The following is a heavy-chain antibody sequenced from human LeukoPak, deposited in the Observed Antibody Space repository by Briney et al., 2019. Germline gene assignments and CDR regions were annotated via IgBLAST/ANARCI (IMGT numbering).Heavy chain of an antibody. J-gene: IGHJ4*02. D-gene: IGHD3-22*01. CDR3: ARGYYDSTGYPFHN. V-gene: IGHV3-53*01. Sequence: GGSLRLSCAASGFIVSSDYMSGVRQAPGKGLEWVSVIYSGGSTYYADSVKGRFTISRDNSKNTLYLQMNSLRAEDTAVYYCARGYYDSTGYPFHNCGEGTLVTVSS. CDR2: IYSGGST. CDR1: GFIVSSDY.